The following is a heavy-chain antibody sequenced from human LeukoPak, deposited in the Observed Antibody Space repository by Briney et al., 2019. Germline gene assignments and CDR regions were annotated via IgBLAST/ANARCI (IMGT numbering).Heavy chain of an antibody. CDR3: ARLTSDYYDSSGYYPYYFDY. CDR1: GGSISSSSYY. V-gene: IGHV4-39*07. CDR2: IYYSGST. D-gene: IGHD3-22*01. J-gene: IGHJ4*02. Sequence: PSETLSLTCTVSGGSISSSSYYWGWIRQPPGKGLEWIGSIYYSGSTYYNPSLKSRVTISVDTSKNQFSLKLSSVTAADTAVYYCARLTSDYYDSSGYYPYYFDYWGQGTLVTVSS.